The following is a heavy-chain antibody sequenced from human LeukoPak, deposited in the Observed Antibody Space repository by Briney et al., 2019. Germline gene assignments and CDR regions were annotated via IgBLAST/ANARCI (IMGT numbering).Heavy chain of an antibody. CDR3: ATDNYGMLDY. V-gene: IGHV1-2*02. CDR1: GYTFTHYY. Sequence: GASVKVSCKASGYTFTHYYIHWVRRAPGQGLEWMGWVDPRSGITKCTQKFQGRVTMTRDTSINTVYVDLSGLTFDDTAVYYCATDNYGMLDYWGQGTLVTVSS. CDR2: VDPRSGIT. J-gene: IGHJ4*02. D-gene: IGHD3-9*01.